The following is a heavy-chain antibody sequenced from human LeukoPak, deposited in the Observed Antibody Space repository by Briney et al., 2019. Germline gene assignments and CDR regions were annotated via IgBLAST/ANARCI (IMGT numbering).Heavy chain of an antibody. CDR1: GFTFSSYA. CDR2: ISGSGGST. V-gene: IGHV3-23*01. D-gene: IGHD3-10*01. Sequence: PWGSLRLSCAASGFTFSSYAMSWVRQAPGKGLEWVSAISGSGGSTYYADSVKGRFTISRDNSKNTLYLQMNSLRAEDTAVYYCAKSTSYYYGSGSYHGPYYYYGMDVWGQGTTVTVSS. CDR3: AKSTSYYYGSGSYHGPYYYYGMDV. J-gene: IGHJ6*02.